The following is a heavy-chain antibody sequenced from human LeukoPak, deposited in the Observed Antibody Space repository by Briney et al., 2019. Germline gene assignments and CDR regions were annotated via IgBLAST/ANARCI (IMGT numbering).Heavy chain of an antibody. CDR1: GYTFTSYD. D-gene: IGHD2-15*01. CDR2: MNPNSGNT. J-gene: IGHJ6*02. Sequence: VASVKVSCKASGYTFTSYDINWVRQATGQGLEWMGWMNPNSGNTGYAQKFQGRVTMTRNTSISTAYMELSSLRSEDTAVYYCARGDIVVVVAARWSYGMDVWGQGTTVAVSS. V-gene: IGHV1-8*01. CDR3: ARGDIVVVVAARWSYGMDV.